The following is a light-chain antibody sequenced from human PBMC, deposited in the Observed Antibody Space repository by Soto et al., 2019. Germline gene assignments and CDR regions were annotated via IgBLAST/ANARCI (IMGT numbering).Light chain of an antibody. J-gene: IGKJ1*01. CDR2: GAS. CDR1: QSVSSN. V-gene: IGKV3-15*01. Sequence: EIVMTQSPATLSVSPGERATLSCRASQSVSSNLAWYQQKPGQAPRLLIYGASTRATGIPARFSGSGSGTDFTLTISRLEPEDFAVYYCQQYGSRWTFGQGTKVEIK. CDR3: QQYGSRWT.